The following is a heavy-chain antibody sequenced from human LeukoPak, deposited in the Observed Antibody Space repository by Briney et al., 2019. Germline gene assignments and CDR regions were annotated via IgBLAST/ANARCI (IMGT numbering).Heavy chain of an antibody. J-gene: IGHJ6*03. CDR3: VKGSGITGRHGYYYYLDV. CDR2: IYTGGGT. V-gene: IGHV3-66*01. D-gene: IGHD3-10*01. CDR1: GFVSGTY. Sequence: PGGSLRLSCAASGFVSGTYMAWVRQAPGRGLDWVSVIYTGGGTYDAASAKGRFTISRDTSKNTLDLQMNSLRLEDTAVYYCVKGSGITGRHGYYYYLDVWGNGTTVTVSS.